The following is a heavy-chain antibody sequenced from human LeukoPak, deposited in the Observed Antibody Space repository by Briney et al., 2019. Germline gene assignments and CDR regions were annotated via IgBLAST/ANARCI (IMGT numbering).Heavy chain of an antibody. D-gene: IGHD2-15*01. V-gene: IGHV1-18*01. Sequence: ASVKVSCKASGYTFTSYGISWVRPAPGQGLEWMGWICAYNGNTNYAQKLQGRVTMTTDTSTSTAYMELRSLRSDDTAVYYCASYGSVVGYYYGMDVWGQGTTVTVSS. J-gene: IGHJ6*02. CDR2: ICAYNGNT. CDR3: ASYGSVVGYYYGMDV. CDR1: GYTFTSYG.